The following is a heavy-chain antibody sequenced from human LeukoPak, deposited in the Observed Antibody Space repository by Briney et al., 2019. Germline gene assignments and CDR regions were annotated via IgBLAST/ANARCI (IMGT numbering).Heavy chain of an antibody. Sequence: SETLSLTCAVYGGSFSGYYWGWIRQPPGKGLEWIGEINHSGSTNYNPSLKSRVTISVDTSKNQFSLKLSSVTAADTAVYYCAGMAAGSDTAMVGGPCTFDYWAREPWSPSPQ. CDR3: AGMAAGSDTAMVGGPCTFDY. D-gene: IGHD5-18*01. J-gene: IGHJ4*02. V-gene: IGHV4-34*01. CDR2: INHSGST. CDR1: GGSFSGYY.